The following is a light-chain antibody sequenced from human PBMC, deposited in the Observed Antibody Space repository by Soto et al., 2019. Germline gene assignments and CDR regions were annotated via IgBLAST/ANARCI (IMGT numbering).Light chain of an antibody. Sequence: VLTQSPATLSLSPGERATLSGRASQSISSTKLASYQQTPGQAPRLLIYGASTRATRIPARFSGSGFGTDFTLTISSLQPEDFATYHCQQGYTTPIAFGPGTRLEI. CDR3: QQGYTTPIA. CDR2: GAS. CDR1: QSISSTK. V-gene: IGKV3D-20*02. J-gene: IGKJ5*01.